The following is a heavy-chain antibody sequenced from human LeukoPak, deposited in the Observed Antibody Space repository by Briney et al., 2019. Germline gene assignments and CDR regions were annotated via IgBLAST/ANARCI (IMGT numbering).Heavy chain of an antibody. D-gene: IGHD3-22*01. V-gene: IGHV4-34*01. Sequence: SETLSLTCAVYGGSFSGFYWSWIRQPPGEGLEWIGEINHSGGASYNPSLKSRVTFSVDTSKNQFSLKLTSVTAADTAVYYCARRVYYDSSGYYPYWGQGTLVTVSS. CDR1: GGSFSGFY. CDR3: ARRVYYDSSGYYPY. J-gene: IGHJ4*02. CDR2: INHSGGA.